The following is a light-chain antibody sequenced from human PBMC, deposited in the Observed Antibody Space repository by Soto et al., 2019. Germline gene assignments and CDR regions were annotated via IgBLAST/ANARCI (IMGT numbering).Light chain of an antibody. V-gene: IGLV1-47*01. CDR1: SSNIGSSY. CDR2: RNN. J-gene: IGLJ2*01. CDR3: ASWDDSPRAQL. Sequence: QSVLTQPPSASGTPGQRVTISCSGSSSNIGSSYVFWYQQFPETAPKLLIYRNNQRPSGVPERFSGSKSGTSASLAISGLRSEDEADYYCASWDDSPRAQLFGGGTQLTVL.